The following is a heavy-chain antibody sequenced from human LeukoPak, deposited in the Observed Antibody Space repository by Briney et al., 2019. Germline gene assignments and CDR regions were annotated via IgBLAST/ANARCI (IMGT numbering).Heavy chain of an antibody. CDR1: GGSISSYY. J-gene: IGHJ6*03. CDR2: IYYSGST. Sequence: PSETLSLTCTVSGGSISSYYWSWIRQPPGKGLEWIGYIYYSGSTNYNPPLKSRVTISVDTSKNQFSLKLSTLTAADTAVYYCARAVACGYYYYYYMDVWGKGTTVTVPS. V-gene: IGHV4-59*01. D-gene: IGHD6-19*01. CDR3: ARAVACGYYYYYYMDV.